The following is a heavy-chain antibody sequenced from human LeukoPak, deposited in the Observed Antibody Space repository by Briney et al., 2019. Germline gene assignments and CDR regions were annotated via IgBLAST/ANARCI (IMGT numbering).Heavy chain of an antibody. D-gene: IGHD6-19*01. V-gene: IGHV3-53*01. Sequence: GGSLRLSCATSGFTVSSNYMSWVRQAPGKGLEWVSVIYSGGSTYYADSVKGRFTISRDNSKNTLYLQMNSLRAEDTAVYYCAKDSSQWLPSDYWGQGTLVTVSS. J-gene: IGHJ4*02. CDR1: GFTVSSNY. CDR3: AKDSSQWLPSDY. CDR2: IYSGGST.